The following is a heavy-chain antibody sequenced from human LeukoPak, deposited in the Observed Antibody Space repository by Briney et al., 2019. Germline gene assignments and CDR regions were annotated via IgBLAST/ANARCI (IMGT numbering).Heavy chain of an antibody. CDR3: ATVRASHYGGWFFDY. CDR2: VDPSGNT. V-gene: IGHV4-38-2*02. D-gene: IGHD4-23*01. CDR1: AYSVTSDYF. Sequence: PSETLSLTCTVSAYSVTSDYFWGWIRQPPGKGLEWIGNVDPSGNTYYTPSLKSRATISLDTSKKDFSLKLTAVTAADTAIYYCATVRASHYGGWFFDYWGQGTLVTVSS. J-gene: IGHJ4*02.